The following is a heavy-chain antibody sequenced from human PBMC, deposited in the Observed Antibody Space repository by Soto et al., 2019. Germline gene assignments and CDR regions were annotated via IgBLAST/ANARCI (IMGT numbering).Heavy chain of an antibody. CDR1: GFTFSSYA. D-gene: IGHD3-22*01. V-gene: IGHV3-23*01. J-gene: IGHJ4*02. Sequence: GGSLRLSCAASGFTFSSYAMSWVRQAPGKGLEWVSAISGSGGSTYYADSVKGRFTISRDNAKNSLYLQMNCLRAEDTVVYYCASLQYYYDSSGPPPLDYWGQGTLVTVSS. CDR3: ASLQYYYDSSGPPPLDY. CDR2: ISGSGGST.